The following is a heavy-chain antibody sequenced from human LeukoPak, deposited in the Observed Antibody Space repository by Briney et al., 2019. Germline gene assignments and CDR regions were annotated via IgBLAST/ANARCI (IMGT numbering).Heavy chain of an antibody. Sequence: GESLKISCKGSGYSFTSYWIGWVRQMPGKGLEWKGIIYPGDSDTRCSTSFQGQVTISADKSISTAYLQWSSLKASDTAMYYCARLSGYSYGYFFFPLDYWGQGTLVTVSS. D-gene: IGHD5-18*01. CDR3: ARLSGYSYGYFFFPLDY. CDR2: IYPGDSDT. J-gene: IGHJ4*02. V-gene: IGHV5-51*03. CDR1: GYSFTSYW.